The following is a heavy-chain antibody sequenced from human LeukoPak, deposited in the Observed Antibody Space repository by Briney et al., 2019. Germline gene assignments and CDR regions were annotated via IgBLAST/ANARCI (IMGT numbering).Heavy chain of an antibody. CDR2: IRSEANSYAT. V-gene: IGHV3-73*01. D-gene: IGHD3-16*01. Sequence: PGGSLKLSCAASGFTFSGSAMHWVRQASGKGLEWIGRIRSEANSYATAYTASVKGRFTISRDDSKNTAYSQMNSLKTEDTAVYYCTGLGRDDYVWGSHTQDYWGQGTLVAVSS. J-gene: IGHJ4*02. CDR3: TGLGRDDYVWGSHTQDY. CDR1: GFTFSGSA.